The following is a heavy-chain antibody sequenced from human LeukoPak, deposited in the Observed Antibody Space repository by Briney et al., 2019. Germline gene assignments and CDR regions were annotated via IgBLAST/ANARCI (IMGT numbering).Heavy chain of an antibody. CDR3: AMSSVSTGGAFDI. CDR2: ISSSSSYI. CDR1: GFTFSDYY. J-gene: IGHJ3*02. Sequence: GGSLRLSCAASGFTFSDYYMSWIRQAPGKGLEWVSSISSSSSYIYYADSVKGRFTISRDNAKNSLYLQMNSLRAEDTAVYYCAMSSVSTGGAFDIWGQGTMVTVSS. V-gene: IGHV3-11*06. D-gene: IGHD1-14*01.